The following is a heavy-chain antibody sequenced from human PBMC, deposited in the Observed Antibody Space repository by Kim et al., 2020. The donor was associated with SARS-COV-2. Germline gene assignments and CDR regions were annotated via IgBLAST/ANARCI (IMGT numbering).Heavy chain of an antibody. J-gene: IGHJ6*02. CDR3: AKDRRSSYDYVWGSYRPYYYYYGMDV. Sequence: GGSLRLSCAASGFTFSSYGMHWVRQAPGKGLEWVAVISYDGSNKYYADSVKGRFTICRDNSKNTLYLQMNSLRAEDTAVYYCAKDRRSSYDYVWGSYRPYYYYYGMDVWGQGTTVTVSS. CDR1: GFTFSSYG. V-gene: IGHV3-30*18. D-gene: IGHD3-16*02. CDR2: ISYDGSNK.